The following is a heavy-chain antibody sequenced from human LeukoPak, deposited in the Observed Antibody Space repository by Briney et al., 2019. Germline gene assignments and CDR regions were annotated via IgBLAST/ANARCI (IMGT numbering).Heavy chain of an antibody. Sequence: GGSLRLSCAASGFTFSSYAMSWVRQAPGKGLEWVSAISGSGGSTYYADSVKGRFTISGDNSKNTLYLQMNSLRAEDTTVYYCARKQWLADYWGQGTLVTVSS. CDR3: ARKQWLADY. V-gene: IGHV3-23*01. D-gene: IGHD6-19*01. CDR2: ISGSGGST. CDR1: GFTFSSYA. J-gene: IGHJ4*02.